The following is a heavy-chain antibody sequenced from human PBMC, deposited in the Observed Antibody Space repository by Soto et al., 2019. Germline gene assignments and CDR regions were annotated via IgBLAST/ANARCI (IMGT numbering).Heavy chain of an antibody. D-gene: IGHD3-22*01. J-gene: IGHJ2*01. V-gene: IGHV1-69*06. CDR2: IIPIFGTA. CDR1: GGTFSSYA. CDR3: ARWLVTMIVVADPRGYFDL. Sequence: GASVKVSCKSSGGTFSSYAISWVRQAPGQGLEWMGGIIPIFGTANYAQKFQGRVTITADKSTSTAYMELSSLRSEDTAVYYCARWLVTMIVVADPRGYFDLWGRGTLVTVSS.